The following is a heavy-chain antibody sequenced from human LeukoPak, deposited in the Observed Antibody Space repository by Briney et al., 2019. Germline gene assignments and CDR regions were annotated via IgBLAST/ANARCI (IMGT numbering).Heavy chain of an antibody. J-gene: IGHJ4*02. CDR1: GFTVSSNY. CDR3: ARDTHLGNFDY. V-gene: IGHV3-53*01. CDR2: IYSGGGT. D-gene: IGHD7-27*01. Sequence: GSLSLSCAASGFTVSSNYMSWVRQAPGKGLEWVSVIYSGGGTYYADSVKGRFTISRDNSKNTLYLQMNSLRAEDTAVYYCARDTHLGNFDYWGQGTLVTVSS.